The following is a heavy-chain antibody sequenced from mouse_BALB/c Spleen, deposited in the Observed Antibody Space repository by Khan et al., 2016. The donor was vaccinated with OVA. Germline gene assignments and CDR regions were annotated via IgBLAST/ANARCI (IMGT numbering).Heavy chain of an antibody. CDR2: IWSGGNT. Sequence: VQLQESGPGLVQPSQSLSITCTVSGFSLTTSGVHWVRQSPGKGLEWLGLIWSGGNTDYNAAFISRLSITKDNSKCQVFFKMQRLQADDTSMYYCARNSYMYDFTYWGQGTLVTVSA. CDR1: GFSLTTSG. J-gene: IGHJ3*01. D-gene: IGHD2-14*01. CDR3: ARNSYMYDFTY. V-gene: IGHV2-2*01.